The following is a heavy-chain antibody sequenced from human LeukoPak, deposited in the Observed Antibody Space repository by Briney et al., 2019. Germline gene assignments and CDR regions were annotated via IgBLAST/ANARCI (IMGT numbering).Heavy chain of an antibody. CDR2: IIPILGIA. CDR3: ARGGYYYDSSGYFDY. J-gene: IGHJ4*02. V-gene: IGHV1-69*04. CDR1: GGTFSSYA. Sequence: ASVKVSCKASGGTFSSYAISWVRQAPGQGLGWMGRIIPILGIANYAQKFQGRVTITADKSTSTAYMELSSLRSEDTAVYYCARGGYYYDSSGYFDYWGQGTLVTVSS. D-gene: IGHD3-22*01.